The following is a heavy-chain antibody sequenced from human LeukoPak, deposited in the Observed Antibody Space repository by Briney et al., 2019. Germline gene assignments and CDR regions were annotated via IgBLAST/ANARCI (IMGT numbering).Heavy chain of an antibody. J-gene: IGHJ1*01. Sequence: ASVKVSCKAYGYTFTNCYMDWVRLAHGQGLGWMGVINPSGGSTSYAQNFQGSVTITSDTSTSKVYMELNSLRSEDTAVYYCAREPYDSSGYEYFQHWGQGTLVIVSS. CDR1: GYTFTNCY. CDR3: AREPYDSSGYEYFQH. D-gene: IGHD3-22*01. V-gene: IGHV1-46*01. CDR2: INPSGGST.